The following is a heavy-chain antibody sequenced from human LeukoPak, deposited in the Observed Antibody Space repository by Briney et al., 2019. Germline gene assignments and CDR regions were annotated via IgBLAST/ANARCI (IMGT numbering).Heavy chain of an antibody. J-gene: IGHJ3*02. CDR2: IWYDGSNK. D-gene: IGHD6-13*01. CDR3: ARGDSRSSSWYEAFDI. Sequence: GGSLRLSCAASGFTFSSYGMHWVRQAPGKGLEWVAVIWYDGSNKYYADSVKGRFTISRDNSKSTLYLQMNSLRAEDTAVYYCARGDSRSSSWYEAFDIWGQGTMVTVSS. CDR1: GFTFSSYG. V-gene: IGHV3-33*01.